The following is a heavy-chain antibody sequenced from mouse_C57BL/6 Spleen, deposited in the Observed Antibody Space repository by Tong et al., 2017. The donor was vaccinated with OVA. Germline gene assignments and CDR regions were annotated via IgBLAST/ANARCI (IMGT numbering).Heavy chain of an antibody. Sequence: EVQLVESGGGLVKPGGSLKLSCAASGFAFSSYDMSWVRQTPEKRLEWVATISSGGSYTYYPDSVKGRFTISRDNAKNTLYLKMSSLRSEDTAMYYCASHGVTTAPFDYWGQGTTLTVSS. CDR1: GFAFSSYD. V-gene: IGHV5-9-3*01. J-gene: IGHJ2*01. CDR3: ASHGVTTAPFDY. CDR2: ISSGGSYT. D-gene: IGHD2-12*01.